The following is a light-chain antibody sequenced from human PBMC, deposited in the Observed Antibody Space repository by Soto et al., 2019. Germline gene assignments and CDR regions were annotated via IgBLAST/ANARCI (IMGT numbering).Light chain of an antibody. CDR3: QQYGSSAPWT. J-gene: IGKJ1*01. V-gene: IGKV3-20*01. Sequence: EIVMTQSPATLSVSPGGRATLPCRASQSISDTLAWYQQKPGQAPRLLIYGASSRATGIPDRFSGSGSGTDFTLTISRLEPEDFAVYYCQQYGSSAPWTFGQGTKVDIK. CDR2: GAS. CDR1: QSISDT.